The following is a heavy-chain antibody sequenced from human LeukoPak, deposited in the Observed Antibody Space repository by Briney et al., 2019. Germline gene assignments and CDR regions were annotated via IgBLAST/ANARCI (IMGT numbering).Heavy chain of an antibody. D-gene: IGHD6-19*01. V-gene: IGHV3-33*08. CDR1: GFTFSNAY. CDR2: IWYDGSNK. J-gene: IGHJ4*02. Sequence: GGSLRLSCAASGFTFSNAYMHWVRQAPGKGLEWVAVIWYDGSNKYYADSVKGRFTISRDNSKNTLYLQMNSLRAEDTAVYYCARDIRTGYSSGLVDYWGQGTLVTVSS. CDR3: ARDIRTGYSSGLVDY.